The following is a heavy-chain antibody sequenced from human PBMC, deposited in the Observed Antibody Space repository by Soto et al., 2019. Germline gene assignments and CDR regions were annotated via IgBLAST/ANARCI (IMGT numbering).Heavy chain of an antibody. CDR1: GGSFSGYY. D-gene: IGHD3-3*01. V-gene: IGHV4-34*01. Sequence: PSETLSLTCAVYGGSFSGYYWSWIRQPPGKGLEWIGEINHSGSTNYNPSLKSRVTISVDTSKNQFSLKLSSVTAADTAVYYCASRYYDFWSGQFYGMDVWGQGTTVPVSS. CDR2: INHSGST. CDR3: ASRYYDFWSGQFYGMDV. J-gene: IGHJ6*02.